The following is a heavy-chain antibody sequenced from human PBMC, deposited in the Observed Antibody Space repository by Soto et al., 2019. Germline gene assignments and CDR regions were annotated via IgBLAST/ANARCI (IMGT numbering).Heavy chain of an antibody. CDR2: ISWNSGSI. D-gene: IGHD3-10*01. V-gene: IGHV3-9*01. Sequence: EVQLVESGGGLVQPGRSLRLSCAASGFTFDDYAMHWVWQAPGKGLEWVSGISWNSGSIGYADSVKGRFTISRDNAKNSLYLQMNSLRAEDTALYYCAKDTSAMVRGAFDYWGQGTLVTVSS. CDR1: GFTFDDYA. J-gene: IGHJ4*02. CDR3: AKDTSAMVRGAFDY.